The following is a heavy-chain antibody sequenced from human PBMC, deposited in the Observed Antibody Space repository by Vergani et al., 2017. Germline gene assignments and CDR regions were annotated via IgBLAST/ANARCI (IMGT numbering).Heavy chain of an antibody. D-gene: IGHD3-3*01. Sequence: QVQLVQSGAEVKKPGASVKVSCKASGYTFTSYAMHWVRQAPGQRLEWMGWINAGNGNTKYPQKFQGRVTITRDTSASTAYMELSSLRSEDTAVYYCARVFQLRFLEWLSEGAFDIWGQGTMVTVSS. V-gene: IGHV1-3*01. CDR1: GYTFTSYA. CDR3: ARVFQLRFLEWLSEGAFDI. J-gene: IGHJ3*02. CDR2: INAGNGNT.